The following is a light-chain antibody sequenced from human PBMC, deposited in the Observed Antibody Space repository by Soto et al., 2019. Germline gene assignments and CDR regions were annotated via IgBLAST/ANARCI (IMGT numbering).Light chain of an antibody. CDR2: GAS. V-gene: IGKV3-15*01. Sequence: EIVVTQSPAPLSVSPGERATLSCRASESVSSNLAWYQQKPGQAPRLLIYGASTRATGIPARFSGSGSGTGFTLTISSLQSEDFAVYYCQQYNNWPLTFGGGTKV. CDR1: ESVSSN. J-gene: IGKJ4*01. CDR3: QQYNNWPLT.